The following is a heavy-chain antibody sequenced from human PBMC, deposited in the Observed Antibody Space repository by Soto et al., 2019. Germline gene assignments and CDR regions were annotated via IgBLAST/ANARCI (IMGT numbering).Heavy chain of an antibody. CDR3: ARGATPYYYYYYGMDV. Sequence: QVQLVQSGAEEKKPGASVKVSCKASGYTFTSYDINWVRQATGQGLEWMGWMNPNSGNTGYAQKFQGRVTMTRNTSISTAYMELSSLRSEDTAVYYCARGATPYYYYYYGMDVWGQGTTVTVSS. V-gene: IGHV1-8*01. J-gene: IGHJ6*02. CDR2: MNPNSGNT. CDR1: GYTFTSYD. D-gene: IGHD2-15*01.